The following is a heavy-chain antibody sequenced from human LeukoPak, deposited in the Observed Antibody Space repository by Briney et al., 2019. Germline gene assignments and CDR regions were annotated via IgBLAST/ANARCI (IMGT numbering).Heavy chain of an antibody. CDR3: AAGGASAP. J-gene: IGHJ5*02. CDR1: GYSFTNFW. V-gene: IGHV5-51*01. Sequence: GESLQISCKGSGYSFTNFWIGWVRQMPGKGLEWMGVISPGGSGIRYSPSFQGQVTISVDKSISTAYLQWSSLKASDSAMYYCAAGGASAPWGQGTLVTVSS. D-gene: IGHD3-16*01. CDR2: ISPGGSGI.